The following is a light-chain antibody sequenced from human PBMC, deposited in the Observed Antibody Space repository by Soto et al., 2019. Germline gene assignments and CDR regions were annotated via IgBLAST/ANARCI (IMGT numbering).Light chain of an antibody. CDR2: GAS. CDR3: QHYGTTPWT. V-gene: IGKV3-20*01. J-gene: IGKJ1*01. CDR1: QSVCSRC. Sequence: PGERATLSCRASQSVCSRCFAWYQQKPGQSPRLLIYGASTRATGIPDRFSGSGSGTDFTLTISRLEPEDFAVYYCQHYGTTPWTFGQGTKVEIK.